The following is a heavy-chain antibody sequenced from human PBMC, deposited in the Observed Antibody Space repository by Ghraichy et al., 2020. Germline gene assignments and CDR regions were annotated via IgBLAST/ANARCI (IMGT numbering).Heavy chain of an antibody. CDR1: GDSVSSASYY. CDR2: IYYSGNT. J-gene: IGHJ6*02. V-gene: IGHV4-61*01. Sequence: ETLSLTCTVSGDSVSSASYYWSWIRQPPGKGLEWIGNIYYSGNTNYNPSLKSRVSISIDTSTNQFSLKLSSVTAADTAVYYCARDHCIGGNFYSTYYGVDLWGQGTTVTVPS. D-gene: IGHD2-15*01. CDR3: ARDHCIGGNFYSTYYGVDL.